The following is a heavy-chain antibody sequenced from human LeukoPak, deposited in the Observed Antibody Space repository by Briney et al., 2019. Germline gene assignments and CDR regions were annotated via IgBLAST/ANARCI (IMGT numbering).Heavy chain of an antibody. CDR1: GYSISSGYY. J-gene: IGHJ4*02. Sequence: SETLSLTCTVSGYSISSGYYWGWIRQPPGKGLEWIGSIYHSGSTNYNPSLKSRVTISVDTSKNQFSLKLSSVTAADTAVYYCARAEDYYDSSGYHPLFDYWGQGTLVTVSS. D-gene: IGHD3-22*01. V-gene: IGHV4-38-2*02. CDR3: ARAEDYYDSSGYHPLFDY. CDR2: IYHSGST.